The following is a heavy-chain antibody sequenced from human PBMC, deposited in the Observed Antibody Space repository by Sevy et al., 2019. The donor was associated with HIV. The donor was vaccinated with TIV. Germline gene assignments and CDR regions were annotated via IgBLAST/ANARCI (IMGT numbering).Heavy chain of an antibody. J-gene: IGHJ4*02. D-gene: IGHD3-16*01. CDR1: GFIFSSYS. CDR3: AIDPRDGGDY. Sequence: GGSLRLSCAASGFIFSSYSMNWVRQAPGKGLEWISYISTGRTTIYYSDSVKGRFTVSTDNARSSLFLQMNSLRDEDTAVYYCAIDPRDGGDYWGQGTLVTVSS. CDR2: ISTGRTTI. V-gene: IGHV3-48*02.